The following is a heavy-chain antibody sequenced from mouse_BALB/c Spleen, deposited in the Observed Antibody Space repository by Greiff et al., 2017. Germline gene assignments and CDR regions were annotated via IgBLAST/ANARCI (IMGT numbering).Heavy chain of an antibody. CDR2: ISSGGSYT. CDR3: ARPYGSYAMDY. V-gene: IGHV5-6*01. CDR1: GFTFSSYG. Sequence: EVQLVESGGDLVKPGGSLKLSCAASGFTFSSYGMSWVRQTPDKRLEWVATISSGGSYTYYPDSVKGRFTISRDNAKNTLYLQMSSLKSEDTAMYYCARPYGSYAMDYWGQGTSVTVSS. D-gene: IGHD1-1*02. J-gene: IGHJ4*01.